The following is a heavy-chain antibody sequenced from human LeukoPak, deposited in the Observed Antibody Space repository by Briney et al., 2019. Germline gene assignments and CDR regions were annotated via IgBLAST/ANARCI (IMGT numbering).Heavy chain of an antibody. V-gene: IGHV1-8*02. CDR1: GGTFSSYA. CDR3: ARGGDIAVVPAAMVGP. Sequence: GASVKVSCKASGGTFSSYAISWVRQAPGQGLEWMGWMNTNSGNTGHAQKFQGRLTMTRDTSTNTAYMELSSLRSEDTAVYYCARGGDIAVVPAAMVGPWGQGTLVTVSS. CDR2: MNTNSGNT. D-gene: IGHD2-2*01. J-gene: IGHJ5*02.